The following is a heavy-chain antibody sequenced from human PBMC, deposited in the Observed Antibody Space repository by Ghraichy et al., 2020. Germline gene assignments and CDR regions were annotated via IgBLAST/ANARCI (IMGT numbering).Heavy chain of an antibody. Sequence: GGSLRLSCAASGFTFSSHSMNWVRQAPGKGLEWVSSISYTSGTIYYADSVQGRFTISRDTANNSLYLEMNSLRTEDTALYYCARVDVAVHSSYYGMDDWGQGTKVTVSS. CDR1: GFTFSSHS. CDR3: ARVDVAVHSSYYGMDD. J-gene: IGHJ6*02. V-gene: IGHV3-48*04. CDR2: ISYTSGTI. D-gene: IGHD6-19*01.